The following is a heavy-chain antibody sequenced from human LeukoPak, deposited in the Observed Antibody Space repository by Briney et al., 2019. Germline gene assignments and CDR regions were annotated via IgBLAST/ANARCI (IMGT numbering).Heavy chain of an antibody. D-gene: IGHD1-1*01. CDR2: ISSSSSYI. V-gene: IGHV3-21*01. CDR1: GFTFSSYS. CDR3: ARDRDPGVPYYFDY. J-gene: IGHJ4*02. Sequence: PGGSLRLSCAASGFTFSSYSMNWVRQAPGKGLEWVSSISSSSSYIYYADSVRGRFTISRDNAKNSLYLQMNSLRAEDTAVYYCARDRDPGVPYYFDYWGQGTLVTVSS.